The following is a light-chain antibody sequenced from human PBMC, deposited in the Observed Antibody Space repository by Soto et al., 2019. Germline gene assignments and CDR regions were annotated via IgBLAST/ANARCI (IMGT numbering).Light chain of an antibody. Sequence: DIQMTQSPSSLSASVGDRGTLTCRASQSISSYLNWYQQKPGKAPKLLIYAASSLQSGVPSRFSGSGSGTDFTLTISSLQPEDFATYYCQQSYSTPPTFGQGTKLEIK. CDR3: QQSYSTPPT. CDR1: QSISSY. J-gene: IGKJ2*01. CDR2: AAS. V-gene: IGKV1-39*01.